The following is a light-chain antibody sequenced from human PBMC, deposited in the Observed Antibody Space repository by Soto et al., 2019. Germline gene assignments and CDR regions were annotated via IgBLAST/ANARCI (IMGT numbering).Light chain of an antibody. V-gene: IGKV3-20*01. CDR2: GAS. J-gene: IGKJ4*01. CDR1: QSVSSSY. Sequence: EIVLTQSPGTLSLSPGERATLSCRASQSVSSSYLAWYQQKPGQAPRLLTYGASSRATGIPDRFSGSGSGTDFTLTISRLEPEDFAVYYCQQYGRSFTFGGGTKVEIK. CDR3: QQYGRSFT.